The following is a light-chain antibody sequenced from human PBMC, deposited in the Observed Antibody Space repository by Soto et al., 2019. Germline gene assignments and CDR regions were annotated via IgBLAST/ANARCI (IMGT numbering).Light chain of an antibody. J-gene: IGKJ5*01. CDR3: QQSYTTPIT. CDR2: AAS. Sequence: DLQMTQSPSSLSASVGDIVTITCRASQSISSYLNWYQQKPGKAPKLLIYAASSLQSGVPSRFSGSVSGTDFTLTISSLHPEAFATYYCQQSYTTPITFGQGTRLEIK. V-gene: IGKV1-39*01. CDR1: QSISSY.